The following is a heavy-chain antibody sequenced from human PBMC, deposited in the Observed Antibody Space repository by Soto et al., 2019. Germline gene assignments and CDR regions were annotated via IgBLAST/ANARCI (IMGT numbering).Heavy chain of an antibody. CDR3: ARLYPYFDFLPGSQLYAFDF. Sequence: QVQLQESGPGLVKPSETLSLTCTISNGSISSSYWSWIRHSPGKGLEWIAYIYYTGSTNYNPSLKSRVTISIDTSKSQFSLKLSSLTAADTAVYYCARLYPYFDFLPGSQLYAFDFWGQGTMVAVSS. CDR1: NGSISSSY. CDR2: IYYTGST. J-gene: IGHJ3*01. D-gene: IGHD3-9*01. V-gene: IGHV4-59*01.